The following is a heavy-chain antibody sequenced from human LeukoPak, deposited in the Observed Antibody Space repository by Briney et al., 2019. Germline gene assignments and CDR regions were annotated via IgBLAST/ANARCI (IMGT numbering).Heavy chain of an antibody. CDR2: IKRKTDSGTT. V-gene: IGHV3-15*01. J-gene: IGHJ4*02. CDR3: ATDLLDY. Sequence: PGGSLRLSCAASGFTFSNAWMSWVRQAPGKGLEWIGRIKRKTDSGTTDFAALMKGRYNIVRDDTENEVCLQMYSLQTENRAVYYCATDLLDYGGEGTPV. CDR1: GFTFSNAW.